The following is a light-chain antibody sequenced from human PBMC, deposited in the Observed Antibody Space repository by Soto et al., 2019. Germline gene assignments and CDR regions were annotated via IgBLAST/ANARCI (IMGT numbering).Light chain of an antibody. Sequence: QSVLSQPPSASGTPGQRVTVSCSGSSSNIGSNTVTWYQQFPGTAPKLLIYSDDQRPSGVPDRFSGSKSGTSASLAISGLQSEDEAYYYCAAWDDSLNGYVFGSGTKVTVL. CDR2: SDD. CDR3: AAWDDSLNGYV. J-gene: IGLJ1*01. CDR1: SSNIGSNT. V-gene: IGLV1-44*01.